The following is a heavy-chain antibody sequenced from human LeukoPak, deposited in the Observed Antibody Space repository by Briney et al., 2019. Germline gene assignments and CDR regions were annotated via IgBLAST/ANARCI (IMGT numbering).Heavy chain of an antibody. CDR2: ISGSGGST. CDR3: AKDQVTVFGVVKYYMDV. Sequence: GGSLRLSCAASGFTFSSHAMSWVRQAPGKGLECVSVISGSGGSTYYADSVKGRFTISRDNSKNTLYLQMSSLRAEDTAVYYCAKDQVTVFGVVKYYMDVWGKGTTVTVSS. D-gene: IGHD3-3*01. CDR1: GFTFSSHA. J-gene: IGHJ6*03. V-gene: IGHV3-23*01.